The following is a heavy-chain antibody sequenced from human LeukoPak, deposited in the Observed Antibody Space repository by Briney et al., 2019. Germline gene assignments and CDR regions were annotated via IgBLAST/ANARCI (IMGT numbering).Heavy chain of an antibody. V-gene: IGHV4-39*01. CDR1: GGSISSSSYY. CDR2: IYYSGST. Sequence: SETLSLTCTVSGGSISSSSYYWGWIRQPPGKGLEWIGSIYYSGSTYYNPSLKSRVTISVDTSKNQFSLKLSSVTAADTAVYYCASGAAMALSVDVWGQGTTVTVSS. D-gene: IGHD2-2*01. J-gene: IGHJ6*02. CDR3: ASGAAMALSVDV.